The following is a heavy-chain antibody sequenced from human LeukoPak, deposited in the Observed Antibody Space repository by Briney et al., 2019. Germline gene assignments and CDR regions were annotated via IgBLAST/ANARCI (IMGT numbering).Heavy chain of an antibody. CDR2: ISYTGSA. CDR1: RDSVSIYY. J-gene: IGHJ4*02. CDR3: ARAYQLLFNDY. V-gene: IGHV4-59*02. D-gene: IGHD2-2*01. Sequence: SETLSLTCTVSRDSVSIYYYSWIRQPPGKGLEWIGYISYTGSAKYNPSLKSRVTISVDTSKNHFSLTLTSVTAADTAMYYCARAYQLLFNDYWGQGTLVTVSS.